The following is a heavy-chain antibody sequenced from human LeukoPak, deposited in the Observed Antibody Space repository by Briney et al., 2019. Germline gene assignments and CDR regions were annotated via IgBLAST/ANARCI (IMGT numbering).Heavy chain of an antibody. CDR1: AASISTGSYS. CDR2: IYTSGST. J-gene: IGHJ5*02. V-gene: IGHV4-61*02. D-gene: IGHD3-10*01. CDR3: ARDYGSGDQKCFDP. Sequence: PSETLSLTCTVSAASISTGSYSWTWIRQPAGKGLEWIGRIYTSGSTNYNPSLKRRVTVSVDTSKNQFSLKLSSVTAADTAVYYCARDYGSGDQKCFDPWGQGTLVTVSS.